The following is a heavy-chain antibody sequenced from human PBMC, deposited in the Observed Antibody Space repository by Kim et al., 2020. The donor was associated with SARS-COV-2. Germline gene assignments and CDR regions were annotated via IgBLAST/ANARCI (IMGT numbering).Heavy chain of an antibody. V-gene: IGHV3-30*18. J-gene: IGHJ6*02. Sequence: GGSLRLSCAASGFTFSSYGMHWVRQAPGKGLEWVAVISYDGDNKYYADSVKGRLTISRDNSKNTLFLQMNSLRAEDRAVYYCAKDNIAARGTKYYYYGMVVWGPGTTVTV. CDR1: GFTFSSYG. D-gene: IGHD6-6*01. CDR2: ISYDGDNK. CDR3: AKDNIAARGTKYYYYGMVV.